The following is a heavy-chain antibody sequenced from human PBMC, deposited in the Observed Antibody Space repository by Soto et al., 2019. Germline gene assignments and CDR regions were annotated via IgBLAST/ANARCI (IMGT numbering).Heavy chain of an antibody. CDR1: GFTFSSYG. Sequence: QVQLVESGGGVVQPGRSLRLSCAASGFTFSSYGMHWVRQAPGKGLEWVAVIWYDGSNKYYADSVKGRFTISRDNSKNTLYLQMNSLRAEDTAVYYCARVGYYYDSSGYYQTTPFDYWGQGTLVTVSS. D-gene: IGHD3-22*01. V-gene: IGHV3-33*01. CDR3: ARVGYYYDSSGYYQTTPFDY. J-gene: IGHJ4*02. CDR2: IWYDGSNK.